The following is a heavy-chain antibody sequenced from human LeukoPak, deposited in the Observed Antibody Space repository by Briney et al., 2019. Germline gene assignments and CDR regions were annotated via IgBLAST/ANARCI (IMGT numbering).Heavy chain of an antibody. D-gene: IGHD5-12*01. V-gene: IGHV1-2*02. J-gene: IGHJ4*02. CDR3: ARDLRQWLRCLDY. CDR1: GYTFTGYY. Sequence: GASVKVSCKASGYTFTGYYMHWVRQAPGQGLEWRGWINPNSGATNYAQKFQVRVTMTRDPSISTAYMELSRLRSDDTAVYYCARDLRQWLRCLDYWGQGTLVTVSS. CDR2: INPNSGAT.